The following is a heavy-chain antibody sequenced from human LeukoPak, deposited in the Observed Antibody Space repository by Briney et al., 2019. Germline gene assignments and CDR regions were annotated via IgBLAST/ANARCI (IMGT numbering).Heavy chain of an antibody. V-gene: IGHV1-2*02. CDR2: INPNSGGT. CDR1: GYTFTGYY. Sequence: ASVKVSCKASGYTFTGYYMHWVRQAPGQGLEWMGWINPNSGGTNYAQKFQGRVTMTRDTSISTAYMELSRLRSDDTAVYYCARDYDSSGYYLYYYCGMDVWGQETTVTVSS. D-gene: IGHD3-22*01. CDR3: ARDYDSSGYYLYYYCGMDV. J-gene: IGHJ6*02.